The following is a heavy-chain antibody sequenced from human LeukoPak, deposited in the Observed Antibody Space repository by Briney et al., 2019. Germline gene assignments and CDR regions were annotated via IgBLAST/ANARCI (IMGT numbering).Heavy chain of an antibody. CDR1: GFIVSSIY. J-gene: IGHJ4*02. CDR3: AKDGGSYVGLDY. Sequence: GGSLRLSCAASGFIVSSIYMSWVRQAPGKGLEWVSFISGGGDTYYADSVKGRFTISRDNSKNTLYLQMNSLRAEDTAVYYCAKDGGSYVGLDYWGQGTLVTVSS. D-gene: IGHD1-26*01. V-gene: IGHV3-53*05. CDR2: ISGGGDT.